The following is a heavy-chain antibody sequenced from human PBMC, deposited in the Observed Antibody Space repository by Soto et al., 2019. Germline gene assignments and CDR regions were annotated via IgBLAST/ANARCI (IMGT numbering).Heavy chain of an antibody. Sequence: GGALRLSCAASGFTLSSYSMKWVRPAPGEGAGGVSSISSSSSYIYYADSVKGRFTISRDNAKNSLYLQMNSLRAEDTAVYYCARDSKAGYSYGLYYYYGMDVWGQGTTVTVSS. CDR2: ISSSSSYI. J-gene: IGHJ6*02. CDR3: ARDSKAGYSYGLYYYYGMDV. D-gene: IGHD5-18*01. CDR1: GFTLSSYS. V-gene: IGHV3-21*01.